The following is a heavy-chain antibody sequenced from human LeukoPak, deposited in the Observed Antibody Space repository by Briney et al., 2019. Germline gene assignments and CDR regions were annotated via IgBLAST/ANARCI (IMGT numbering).Heavy chain of an antibody. CDR2: ISAYNGNT. V-gene: IGHV1-18*01. J-gene: IGHJ6*02. CDR1: GYTFTSYG. CDR3: ARGLVSYYGSGSKILPSYYYGMDV. D-gene: IGHD3-10*01. Sequence: EASVKVSCKASGYTFTSYGISWVRQAPGQGLEWMGWISAYNGNTNYAQKLQGRVTMTTDTSTSTAYMELSSLRSEDTAVYYCARGLVSYYGSGSKILPSYYYGMDVWGQGTTVTVSS.